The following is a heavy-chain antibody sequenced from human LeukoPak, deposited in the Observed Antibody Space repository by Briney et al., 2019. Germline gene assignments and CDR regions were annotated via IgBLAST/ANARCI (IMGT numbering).Heavy chain of an antibody. CDR2: INHSGST. CDR3: ARGGHDILTGYTGMDV. Sequence: PSETLSLTCAVYGGSFSGYYWSWIRQPPGKGLEWIGEINHSGSTNYNPSLKSRVTVSVDTSKNQFSLKLSSVTAADTAVYYCARGGHDILTGYTGMDVWGQGTTVTVSS. J-gene: IGHJ6*02. D-gene: IGHD3-9*01. CDR1: GGSFSGYY. V-gene: IGHV4-34*01.